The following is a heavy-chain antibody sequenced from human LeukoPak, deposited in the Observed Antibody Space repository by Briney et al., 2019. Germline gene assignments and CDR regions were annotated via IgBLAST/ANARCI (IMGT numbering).Heavy chain of an antibody. CDR2: ISGSSTDI. CDR1: GFTFSSYA. D-gene: IGHD3-22*01. V-gene: IGHV3-21*01. J-gene: IGHJ4*02. CDR3: ARRGYYDSSGYDY. Sequence: GGSLRLSCAASGFTFSSYAMSWVRQVPGKGLEWVSSISGSSTDIYYADSVKGRFSISRDNAKNSLYLQINSLRAEDTAIYYCARRGYYDSSGYDYWGQGTLVTVSS.